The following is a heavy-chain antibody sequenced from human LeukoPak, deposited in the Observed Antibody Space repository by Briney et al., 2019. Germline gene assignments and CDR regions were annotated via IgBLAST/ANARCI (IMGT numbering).Heavy chain of an antibody. CDR2: IYYSGST. D-gene: IGHD5-24*01. Sequence: NPSETLSLTCTVSGGSISSYYWSWIRQPPGKGLEWIAYIYYSGSTNYNPSLKSRVTISVDTSKNQFSLNLSSVTAADTAVYYCVRGEMGTIWGQGTLVTVSS. CDR3: VRGEMGTI. J-gene: IGHJ4*02. V-gene: IGHV4-59*08. CDR1: GGSISSYY.